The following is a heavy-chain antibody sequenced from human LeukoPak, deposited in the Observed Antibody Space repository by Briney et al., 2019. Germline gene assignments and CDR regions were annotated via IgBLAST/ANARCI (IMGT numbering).Heavy chain of an antibody. J-gene: IGHJ4*02. CDR3: ARDYGDYPSY. V-gene: IGHV1-18*01. D-gene: IGHD4-17*01. Sequence: ASVKVSCKASGYSFASYGIRWVRQAPGQGLEWMGWISAYNGDTDYAQNLQGRVTMTTDTSTSTAYMELRSLRSDDTAVYYCARDYGDYPSYWGQGTLVTVSS. CDR2: ISAYNGDT. CDR1: GYSFASYG.